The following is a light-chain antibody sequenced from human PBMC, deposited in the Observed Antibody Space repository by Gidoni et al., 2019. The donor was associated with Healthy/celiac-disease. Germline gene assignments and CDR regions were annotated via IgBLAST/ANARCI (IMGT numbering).Light chain of an antibody. CDR3: QQYGSSPRT. J-gene: IGKJ1*01. Sequence: EIVLTQSPGTLSLSPGERATLSCRASQSVSSSYLAWYQQKPGQAPRLLIYGASSRATGIPDRFSGSGSGTDFTLTISRLEPEDFAVYSCQQYGSSPRTFXQXTKVEIK. CDR1: QSVSSSY. CDR2: GAS. V-gene: IGKV3-20*01.